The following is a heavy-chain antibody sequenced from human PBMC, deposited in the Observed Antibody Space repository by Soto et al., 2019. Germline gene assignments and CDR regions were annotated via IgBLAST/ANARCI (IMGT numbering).Heavy chain of an antibody. CDR2: IGTGGDT. D-gene: IGHD6-19*01. V-gene: IGHV3-13*01. J-gene: IGHJ5*02. CDR3: ARDASGWGLDL. Sequence: VQLVESGGGLVQPGGSPRLSCAASGFTFSTYDMHWVRQAAGKSLEWVSLIGTGGDTHYPGSVRGRFTTSRENAKNSLYLQMNNLRADDTAIYYCARDASGWGLDLWGQGTLVTVSS. CDR1: GFTFSTYD.